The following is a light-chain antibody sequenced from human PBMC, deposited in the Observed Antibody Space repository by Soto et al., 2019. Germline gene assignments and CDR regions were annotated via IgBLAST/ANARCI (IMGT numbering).Light chain of an antibody. CDR2: GAS. CDR1: QNVNNK. V-gene: IGKV3-15*01. Sequence: ETVMTQSPATLSASPGERATLSCRASQNVNNKLAWYQQKPGQAPRLLIYGASTRAAGFPARFSASASGTDFTLTISSLQSEDFAIYYCQQDDDAPLTFGGGTKVDIK. J-gene: IGKJ4*02. CDR3: QQDDDAPLT.